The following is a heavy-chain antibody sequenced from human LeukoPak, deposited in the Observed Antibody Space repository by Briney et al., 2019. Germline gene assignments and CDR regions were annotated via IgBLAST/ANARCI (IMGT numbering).Heavy chain of an antibody. CDR2: ISGSSSPI. J-gene: IGHJ5*02. CDR3: AREPAAAGKNWFDP. D-gene: IGHD6-25*01. CDR1: GYSISAISN. Sequence: KPSETLSLTCTVSGYSISAISNWGWIRQSPGKGLEWVSYISGSSSPIFYADSVKGRFTISRDNAKNSLYLQMNSLRVEDTAVYYCAREPAAAGKNWFDPWGQGTLVTVSS. V-gene: IGHV3-11*04.